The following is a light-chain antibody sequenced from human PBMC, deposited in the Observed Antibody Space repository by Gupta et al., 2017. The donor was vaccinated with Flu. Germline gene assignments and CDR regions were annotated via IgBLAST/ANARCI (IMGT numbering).Light chain of an antibody. CDR1: QSISSW. V-gene: IGKV1-5*03. Sequence: PSTLSAYVGDRVTITCRASQSISSWLAWYQQKPGKAPKLLIYKASNLESGVPSRFSGSGSGTQFTLTISSLQPDDYATYYCQQDDSYSLTFGGGTKVEI. J-gene: IGKJ4*01. CDR2: KAS. CDR3: QQDDSYSLT.